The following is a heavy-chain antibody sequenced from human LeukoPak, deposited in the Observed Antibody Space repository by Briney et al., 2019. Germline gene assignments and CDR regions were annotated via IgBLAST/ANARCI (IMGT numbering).Heavy chain of an antibody. V-gene: IGHV3-30-3*02. CDR2: ISYDGSNK. J-gene: IGHJ3*02. CDR3: AKRGADSGGNSALVAFDI. Sequence: GGSLRLSCAASGFTFSSYAMHWVRQAPGKGLEWVAVISYDGSNKYYADSVRGRFTISRDNAKNSLYLQMNSLRDEDTAVYYCAKRGADSGGNSALVAFDIWGQGTLVTVSS. CDR1: GFTFSSYA. D-gene: IGHD4-23*01.